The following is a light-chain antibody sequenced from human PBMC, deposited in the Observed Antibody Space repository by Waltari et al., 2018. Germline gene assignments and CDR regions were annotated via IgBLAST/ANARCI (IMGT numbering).Light chain of an antibody. J-gene: IGLJ2*01. CDR1: NIGSKS. CDR2: AES. CDR3: QVWDSSSDWE. Sequence: SAVRTQPPSISVAPGQTAKITCGGRNIGSKSVHWYQQRPGQAPQLPVFAESARPSGIPDRFAGSHSEDTATLTISRVEAGDEADYYCQVWDSSSDWEFGEGTKLTV. V-gene: IGLV3-21*02.